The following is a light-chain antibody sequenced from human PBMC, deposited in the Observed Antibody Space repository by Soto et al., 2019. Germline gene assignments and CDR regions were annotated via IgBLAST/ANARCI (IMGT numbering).Light chain of an antibody. Sequence: QLVLTRSPSASASLGASVKLTCTLSSGHSSYAIAWHQQQPEKGPRYLMKVNSDGSHKKGDGIPDRFSGSSSGAERYLTISSLQSDDEADYYCQTWGSGIHVLFGGGTKVTVL. V-gene: IGLV4-69*01. CDR1: SGHSSYA. CDR3: QTWGSGIHVL. J-gene: IGLJ2*01. CDR2: VNSDGSH.